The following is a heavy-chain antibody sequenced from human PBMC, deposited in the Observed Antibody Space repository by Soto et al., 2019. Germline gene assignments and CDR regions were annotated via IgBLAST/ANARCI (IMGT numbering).Heavy chain of an antibody. CDR2: VYHNGIM. J-gene: IGHJ4*01. V-gene: IGHV4-38-2*02. D-gene: IGHD3-10*01. CDR3: AALWFGELAFNY. CDR1: GYSISSCYY. Sequence: SETLSLTCSVSGYSISSCYYWGWVRQAPGKGLEWLLSVYHNGIMFHNPSFQSRVTISVDTSKNQFSLNLRSVTAADTAVYYCAALWFGELAFNYWGHGILVTVSS.